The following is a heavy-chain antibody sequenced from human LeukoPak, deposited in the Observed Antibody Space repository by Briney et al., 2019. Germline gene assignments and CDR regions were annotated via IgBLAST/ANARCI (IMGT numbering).Heavy chain of an antibody. J-gene: IGHJ3*02. V-gene: IGHV3-48*02. CDR1: GFTFSSYS. CDR3: ARQYPYSSSWSPDTFDI. D-gene: IGHD6-13*01. Sequence: PGGSLRLSCAASGFTFSSYSMNWVRQAPGKGLEWVSYISSSSSTIYYADSVKGRFTISRDNAKNSLYLQMNSLRDEDTAVYYCARQYPYSSSWSPDTFDIWGQGTMVTVSS. CDR2: ISSSSSTI.